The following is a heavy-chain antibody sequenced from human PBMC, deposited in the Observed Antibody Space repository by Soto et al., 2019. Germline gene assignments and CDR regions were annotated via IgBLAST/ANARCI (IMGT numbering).Heavy chain of an antibody. Sequence: GGSLRLSCAASGFSVSDYWMSWVRQAPGKGLEWVANVKQDGRERYYVDSVKGRFTISRDNAKNSLYLQMNSLRAEDTAVYYCARERVVVPATIFYYYALDVWGQGTTVTVSS. J-gene: IGHJ6*02. CDR2: VKQDGRER. CDR3: ARERVVVPATIFYYYALDV. D-gene: IGHD2-15*01. V-gene: IGHV3-7*05. CDR1: GFSVSDYW.